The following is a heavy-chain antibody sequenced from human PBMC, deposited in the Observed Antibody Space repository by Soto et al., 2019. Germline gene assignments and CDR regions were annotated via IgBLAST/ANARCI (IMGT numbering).Heavy chain of an antibody. D-gene: IGHD6-19*01. J-gene: IGHJ4*02. CDR1: GFIFSNFA. Sequence: EVQLLESVGGLVQPGGSLRLSCAASGFIFSNFAMNWVRQAPGKGPEWVSGIGNSGTSTNYADSLRGRFTISRDNLKNTLYLQMNNLRAEDTAIYYCAKSVYGSGWPDWGQGTLVTVSS. CDR2: IGNSGTST. CDR3: AKSVYGSGWPD. V-gene: IGHV3-23*01.